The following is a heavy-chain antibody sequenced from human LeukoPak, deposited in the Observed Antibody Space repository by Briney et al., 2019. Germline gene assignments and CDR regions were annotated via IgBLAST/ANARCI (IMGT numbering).Heavy chain of an antibody. D-gene: IGHD3-10*01. CDR2: INQSGST. V-gene: IGHV4-34*01. J-gene: IGHJ5*02. CDR1: GGSFSGYY. Sequence: SETLSLTCAVYGGSFSGYYWSWIRQPPGKGLEWIGEINQSGSTNYNPSLKSRVTISVDTSKNQFSLKLSSVTAADTAVYYCARAGGYGSGSYYNSHNWFAPWGQGTLVTVSS. CDR3: ARAGGYGSGSYYNSHNWFAP.